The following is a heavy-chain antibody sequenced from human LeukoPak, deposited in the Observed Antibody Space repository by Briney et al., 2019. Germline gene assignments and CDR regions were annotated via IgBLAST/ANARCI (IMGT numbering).Heavy chain of an antibody. D-gene: IGHD3-22*01. V-gene: IGHV3-30*02. Sequence: PGGSLRLSCTASGFTFSNYGMHWVRQAPGKGLEGGAFIRNDGSNSYYADSVKGRFTISRDNSKNTLYLQMNSLRPEDTAVYYCAKDRSYYDSGGFRNFDYWGQGTLVTVSS. CDR3: AKDRSYYDSGGFRNFDY. J-gene: IGHJ4*02. CDR1: GFTFSNYG. CDR2: IRNDGSNS.